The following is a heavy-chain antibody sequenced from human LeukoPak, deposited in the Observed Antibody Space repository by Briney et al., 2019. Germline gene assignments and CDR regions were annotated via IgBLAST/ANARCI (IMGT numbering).Heavy chain of an antibody. J-gene: IGHJ4*02. V-gene: IGHV3-23*01. CDR3: AKDVVGAMNYFDY. CDR1: AFTFSSYA. CDR2: ISGSGGST. D-gene: IGHD1-26*01. Sequence: GGSLRLSCAASAFTFSSYAMSWVRQAPGKGLEWVSGISGSGGSTYYADSVKGRFTISRNNSKNTLYLQMNSLRADDTAVYYCAKDVVGAMNYFDYWGQGTLVTVSS.